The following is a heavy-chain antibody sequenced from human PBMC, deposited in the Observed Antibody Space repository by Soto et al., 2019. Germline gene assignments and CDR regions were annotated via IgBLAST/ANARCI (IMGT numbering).Heavy chain of an antibody. CDR1: GDSVSSNSAA. V-gene: IGHV6-1*01. Sequence: SQTLSLTCAISGDSVSSNSAAWNWIRRSTAGGLEWLGRTYYRPKWHNEYAVSVKGRIAINPDTSKNQCSLQMNTVTPESAAVYYCARTSVHFDSWGQGTLVTVSS. CDR2: TYYRPKWHN. CDR3: ARTSVHFDS. J-gene: IGHJ4*02. D-gene: IGHD2-2*01.